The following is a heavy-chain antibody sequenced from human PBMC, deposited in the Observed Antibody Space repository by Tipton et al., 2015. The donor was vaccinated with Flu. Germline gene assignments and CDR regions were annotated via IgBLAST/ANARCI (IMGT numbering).Heavy chain of an antibody. CDR1: GFTFGDYA. CDR3: AKRAAVGFSDHHMDV. V-gene: IGHV3-9*01. CDR2: ISLNSGRI. J-gene: IGHJ6*03. Sequence: SLRLSCAASGFTFGDYAMHWVRQAPGKGLEWVAVISLNSGRIVYADSVRGRFTISRDNAKNSLYLHMNSLTIEDTALYYCAKRAAVGFSDHHMDVWGRGTTVTVSS. D-gene: IGHD6-13*01.